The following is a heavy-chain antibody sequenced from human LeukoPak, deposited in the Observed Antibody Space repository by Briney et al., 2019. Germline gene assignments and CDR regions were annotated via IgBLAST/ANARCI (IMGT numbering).Heavy chain of an antibody. V-gene: IGHV3-9*01. Sequence: PGGSLRLSCAASGFTFDDYAMHWVRQAPGKGLEWVSGISWNSGSIGYADSVKGRFTISRDNAKNSLYLQMNSLRAEDTALYYCAKDLVGWLQLGGFDYWGQGTLVTVSS. J-gene: IGHJ4*02. CDR1: GFTFDDYA. CDR2: ISWNSGSI. D-gene: IGHD5-24*01. CDR3: AKDLVGWLQLGGFDY.